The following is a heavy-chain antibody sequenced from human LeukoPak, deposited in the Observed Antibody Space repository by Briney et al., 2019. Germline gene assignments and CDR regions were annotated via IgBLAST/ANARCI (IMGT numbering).Heavy chain of an antibody. Sequence: PSETLSLTCTVSGGSISSSSYYWGWIRQPPGKGLEWIGSIYYSGSTYYSPSLKSRVAISVDTSKNQFSLKLSSVTAADTAVYHCARQEGGYVWGSYRWYYFDYWGQGTLVTVSS. V-gene: IGHV4-39*01. J-gene: IGHJ4*02. CDR3: ARQEGGYVWGSYRWYYFDY. CDR2: IYYSGST. D-gene: IGHD3-16*02. CDR1: GGSISSSSYY.